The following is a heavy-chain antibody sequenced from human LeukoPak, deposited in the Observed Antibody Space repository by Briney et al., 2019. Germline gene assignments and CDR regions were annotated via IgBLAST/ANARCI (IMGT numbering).Heavy chain of an antibody. CDR3: AKDRGGNYPYYFDY. D-gene: IGHD4-11*01. CDR2: ISGSGGST. V-gene: IGHV3-23*01. Sequence: TSETLTLTCTVSGGSISSYYWSWVRQAPGKGLEWVSAISGSGGSTYYADSVKGRFTISRDNSKNTLYLQMNSLRAEDTAVYYCAKDRGGNYPYYFDYWGQGTLVTVSS. CDR1: GGSISSYY. J-gene: IGHJ4*02.